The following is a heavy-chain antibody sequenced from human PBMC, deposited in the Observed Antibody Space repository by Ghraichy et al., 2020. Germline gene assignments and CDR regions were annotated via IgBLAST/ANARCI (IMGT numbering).Heavy chain of an antibody. CDR3: ARQRWQQSEFDY. CDR2: ITTDSSSI. J-gene: IGHJ4*02. V-gene: IGHV3-21*01. Sequence: LSLTCAASGFSFSNHIMYWVRQAPGKGLEWVASITTDSSSIYYVDSVKGRFTISRDNANHSLYLQMYSLTAEDTAVYYCARQRWQQSEFDYWGQGTLVSVSS. CDR1: GFSFSNHI. D-gene: IGHD4-23*01.